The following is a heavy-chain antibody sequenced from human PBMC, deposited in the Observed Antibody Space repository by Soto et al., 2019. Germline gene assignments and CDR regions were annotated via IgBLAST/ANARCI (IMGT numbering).Heavy chain of an antibody. V-gene: IGHV4-39*07. CDR2: VYQTGST. Sequence: PSESLSLTCSVTGGPICDDTSHWAWIRQPPGEGLEWIGTVYQTGSTYYNPSLRSRVSISVDTSKNQFSLKLSSVTAADTAVYYCARAGGLGAVAVDYWGQGTLVTVSS. CDR1: GGPICDDTSH. CDR3: ARAGGLGAVAVDY. J-gene: IGHJ4*02. D-gene: IGHD6-19*01.